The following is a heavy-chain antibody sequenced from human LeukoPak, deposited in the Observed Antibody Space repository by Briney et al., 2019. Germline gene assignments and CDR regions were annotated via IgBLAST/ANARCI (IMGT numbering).Heavy chain of an antibody. D-gene: IGHD3-10*01. Sequence: GGSLRLSCAASGFTFSSYSMNWVRQAPGKGLEWVANIKQDGSEKYYVDSVKGRFTISRDNAKNSLYLQMNSLRAEDTAVYYCARAGDAFDIWGQGTMVTVSS. V-gene: IGHV3-7*01. CDR3: ARAGDAFDI. CDR1: GFTFSSYS. CDR2: IKQDGSEK. J-gene: IGHJ3*02.